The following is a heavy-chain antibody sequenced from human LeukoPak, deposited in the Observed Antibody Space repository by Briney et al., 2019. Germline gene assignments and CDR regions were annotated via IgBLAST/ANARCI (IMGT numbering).Heavy chain of an antibody. Sequence: GESLQISCKGSGYTFTSYWIGWVRQMPGNGLEWMGVVYRGDAHTKDNPSFEGHVTLSADKSVNTAYLQWSSLKASDTAIYFCARRLYYASGDYYHTGFDYWGQGTLVTLSS. CDR3: ARRLYYASGDYYHTGFDY. V-gene: IGHV5-51*01. CDR1: GYTFTSYW. CDR2: VYRGDAHT. D-gene: IGHD3-10*01. J-gene: IGHJ4*02.